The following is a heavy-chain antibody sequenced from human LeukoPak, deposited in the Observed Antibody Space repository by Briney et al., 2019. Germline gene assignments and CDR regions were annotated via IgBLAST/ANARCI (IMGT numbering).Heavy chain of an antibody. D-gene: IGHD2-15*01. Sequence: GASVKVSCKASGYTFTSYYMHWVRQAPGQGLEWMGIINPSGGSTSYAQKFQGRVTITADKSTSTAYMELSSLRSEDTAVYYCARAKPVAATPWWFDPWGQGTLVTVSS. V-gene: IGHV1-46*01. CDR3: ARAKPVAATPWWFDP. J-gene: IGHJ5*02. CDR1: GYTFTSYY. CDR2: INPSGGST.